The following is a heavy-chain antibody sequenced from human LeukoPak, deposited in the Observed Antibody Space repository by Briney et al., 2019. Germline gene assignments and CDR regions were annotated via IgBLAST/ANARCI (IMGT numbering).Heavy chain of an antibody. CDR2: IYYSGST. CDR1: GGSISSSSYY. Sequence: SETLSLTCTVSGGSISSSSYYWGWIRQPPGKGLEWIGSIYYSGSTYYNPSLKSRVTISVDTSKNQFSLKLSSVTAADTAVYYCARDPGIAPYYFDYWGQGTLVTASS. J-gene: IGHJ4*02. D-gene: IGHD6-13*01. V-gene: IGHV4-39*07. CDR3: ARDPGIAPYYFDY.